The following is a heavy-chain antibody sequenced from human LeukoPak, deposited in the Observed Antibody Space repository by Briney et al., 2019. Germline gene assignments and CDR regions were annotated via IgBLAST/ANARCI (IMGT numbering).Heavy chain of an antibody. J-gene: IGHJ4*02. CDR3: ARGSSSGRKDY. D-gene: IGHD6-6*01. V-gene: IGHV3-11*01. CDR1: GFTFSGYY. CDR2: ISSSGSTI. Sequence: PGGSLRLACAASGFTFSGYYMGWIRQAPGKGLEWVSYISSSGSTIYYADSVKGRFTISRDNAKNSLYLQMNSLRAEDTAVYYCARGSSSGRKDYWGQGTLVTVSS.